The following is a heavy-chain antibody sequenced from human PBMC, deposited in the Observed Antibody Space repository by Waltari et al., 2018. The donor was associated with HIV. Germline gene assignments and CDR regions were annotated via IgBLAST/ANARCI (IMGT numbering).Heavy chain of an antibody. CDR3: ARDYYDSSGSSYGMDV. CDR1: GGSISSYY. Sequence: VQLQESGPGLVKPSETLSLTCTVSGGSISSYYWSWIRQPPGKGLEWIGYIYYSGSTNYNPSLKSRVTISVDTSKNQFSLKLSSVTAADTAVYYCARDYYDSSGSSYGMDVWGQGTTVTVSS. J-gene: IGHJ6*02. D-gene: IGHD3-22*01. V-gene: IGHV4-59*01. CDR2: IYYSGST.